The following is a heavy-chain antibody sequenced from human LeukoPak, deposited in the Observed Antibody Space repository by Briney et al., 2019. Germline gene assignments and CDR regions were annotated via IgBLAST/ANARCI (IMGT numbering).Heavy chain of an antibody. CDR1: GGSFSGYY. CDR2: INHSGST. V-gene: IGHV4-34*01. Sequence: SETLSLTCAVYGGSFSGYYWSWIRQPPGKGLEWIGEINHSGSTNYNPSLKSRVTISVDTSKNQFSLKLSSVTAADTAVYYCALTRWGNTDYWGQGTLVTVSS. CDR3: ALTRWGNTDY. J-gene: IGHJ4*02. D-gene: IGHD4-23*01.